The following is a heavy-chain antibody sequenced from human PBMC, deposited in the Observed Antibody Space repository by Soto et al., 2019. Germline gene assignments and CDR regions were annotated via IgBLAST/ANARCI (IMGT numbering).Heavy chain of an antibody. D-gene: IGHD2-15*01. J-gene: IGHJ5*02. CDR1: GGSFSDYA. CDR2: IIPIFGTP. CDR3: ARDRAPRGWSYSDL. V-gene: IGHV1-69*13. Sequence: SVKVSCKAFGGSFSDYAISWVRQAPGQGLEWMGGIIPIFGTPNYAQKFQDRVTFTAHESTNTAYMELSRLTSEDTAVYYCARDRAPRGWSYSDLWGQGTQVTVSS.